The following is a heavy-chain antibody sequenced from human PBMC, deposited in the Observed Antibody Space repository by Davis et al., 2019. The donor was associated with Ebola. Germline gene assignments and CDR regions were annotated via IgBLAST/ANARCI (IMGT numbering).Heavy chain of an antibody. CDR2: IIPIFGTA. Sequence: SVKVSCKASGYTFTSYGISWVRQAPGQGLEWMGGIIPIFGTANYAQKFQGRVTITADESTSTAYMELSSLRSEDTAVYYCARDTVIIFPYYYGMDVWGQGTTVTVSS. J-gene: IGHJ6*02. D-gene: IGHD3-10*01. CDR3: ARDTVIIFPYYYGMDV. CDR1: GYTFTSYG. V-gene: IGHV1-69*13.